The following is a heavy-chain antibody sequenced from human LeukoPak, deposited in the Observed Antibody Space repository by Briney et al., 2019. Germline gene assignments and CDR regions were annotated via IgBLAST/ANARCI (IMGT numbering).Heavy chain of an antibody. J-gene: IGHJ6*03. CDR2: INPSGGST. Sequence: ASVKVSCKASGYTFTSYYMHWVRQAPGQGLEWMGIINPSGGSTSYAQKFQGRVTMTRDTSTSTVYMELSSLRSEDTSVYYCAKGSGWEVSYYYYYMDVWGKGTTVAISS. V-gene: IGHV1-46*01. D-gene: IGHD1-26*01. CDR1: GYTFTSYY. CDR3: AKGSGWEVSYYYYYMDV.